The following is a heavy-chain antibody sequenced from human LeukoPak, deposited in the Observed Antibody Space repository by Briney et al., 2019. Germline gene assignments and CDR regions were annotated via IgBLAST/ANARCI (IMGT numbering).Heavy chain of an antibody. Sequence: AGGSLRLSCAASGFTFSSYAMSWVRQAPGKGLEWVSGISDSGGSTYYAGSVKGRFTISRDNSKNTLYLQMNSLRTEDTAVYYCAKYSETYWPSPPDYWGQGTLVTVSS. J-gene: IGHJ4*02. CDR3: AKYSETYWPSPPDY. D-gene: IGHD1-26*01. V-gene: IGHV3-23*01. CDR1: GFTFSSYA. CDR2: ISDSGGST.